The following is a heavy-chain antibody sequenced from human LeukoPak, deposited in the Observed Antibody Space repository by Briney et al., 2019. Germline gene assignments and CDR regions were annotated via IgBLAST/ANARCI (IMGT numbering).Heavy chain of an antibody. CDR1: GYTFTGYY. D-gene: IGHD3-22*01. CDR3: ARARRVYYYDSSGSISP. CDR2: INPNSGGT. J-gene: IGHJ5*02. V-gene: IGHV1-2*06. Sequence: ASVKVSCKASGYTFTGYYMHWVRQAPGQGLEWMGRINPNSGGTNYAQKFHGRVTMTRDTSISTAYMELSRLRSDDTAVYYCARARRVYYYDSSGSISPWGQGTLVTVSS.